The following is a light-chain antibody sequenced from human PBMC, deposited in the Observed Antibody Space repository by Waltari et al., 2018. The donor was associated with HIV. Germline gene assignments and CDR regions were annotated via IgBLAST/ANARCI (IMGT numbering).Light chain of an antibody. J-gene: IGKJ2*02. Sequence: EIVLTQSPGTLSLSPGERVTLSCRASQGLSSNHLAWYQQKPCQAPRLFIYGISRATGISDRFSTSGSGTDFTLTINSLEPEDFAVYYCLYCGNSPPMCTFGQGTKLEIK. CDR2: GIS. CDR1: QGLSSNH. CDR3: LYCGNSPPMCT. V-gene: IGKV3-20*01.